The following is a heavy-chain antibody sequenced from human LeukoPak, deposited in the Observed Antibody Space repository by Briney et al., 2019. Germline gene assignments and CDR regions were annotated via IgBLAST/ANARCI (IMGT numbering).Heavy chain of an antibody. D-gene: IGHD6-6*01. Sequence: PGGPLRLSCAASGFTFSSYGMHWVRQAPGKGLEWVAFIRYDGSNKYYADSVKGRFTISRDNSKNTLYLQMNSLRAEDTAVYYCAKNLIAARPEAFDYWGQGTLVTVSS. CDR3: AKNLIAARPEAFDY. CDR1: GFTFSSYG. J-gene: IGHJ4*02. V-gene: IGHV3-30*02. CDR2: IRYDGSNK.